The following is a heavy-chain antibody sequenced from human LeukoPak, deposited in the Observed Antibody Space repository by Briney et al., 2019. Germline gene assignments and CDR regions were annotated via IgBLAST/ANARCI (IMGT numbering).Heavy chain of an antibody. V-gene: IGHV1-2*02. J-gene: IGHJ4*02. D-gene: IGHD1-26*01. Sequence: ASVKVSCKASGYTFTGYYMHWVRQAPGQGLEWMGWINPNSGGTNYAQKFQGRVTMTRDTSISTAYMELNRLTSDDTAVYYCARHPYSGSYHFDYWGQGTLVTVSS. CDR2: INPNSGGT. CDR1: GYTFTGYY. CDR3: ARHPYSGSYHFDY.